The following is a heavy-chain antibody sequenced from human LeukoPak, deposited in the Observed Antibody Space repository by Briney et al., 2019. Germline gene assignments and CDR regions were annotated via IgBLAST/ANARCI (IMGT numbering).Heavy chain of an antibody. J-gene: IGHJ4*02. CDR1: GGSLSGYY. Sequence: SETLSLTCAVYGGSLSGYYWSWIRQPPGKGLEWIGEINHSGSTNYNPSLKSRVTISVDTSKNQFSLKLSSVTAADTAVYYCAKGVVVTFWGQGTLVTVST. CDR3: AKGVVVTF. V-gene: IGHV4-34*01. CDR2: INHSGST. D-gene: IGHD3-22*01.